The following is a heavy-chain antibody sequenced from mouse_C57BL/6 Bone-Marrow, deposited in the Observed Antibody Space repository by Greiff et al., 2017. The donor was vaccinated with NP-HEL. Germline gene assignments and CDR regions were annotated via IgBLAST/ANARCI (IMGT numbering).Heavy chain of an antibody. D-gene: IGHD4-1*01. CDR1: GFTFSDYG. V-gene: IGHV5-17*01. CDR2: ISSGSSTI. J-gene: IGHJ4*01. CDR3: ARRLGMRGSMDY. Sequence: EVQLVESGGGLVKPGGSLKLSCAASGFTFSDYGMHWVRQSPEKGLEWVAYISSGSSTIYYADTVKGRFTISRDNAKNTLFLQMTSLRSEDTAMYYCARRLGMRGSMDYWGQGTSVTVSS.